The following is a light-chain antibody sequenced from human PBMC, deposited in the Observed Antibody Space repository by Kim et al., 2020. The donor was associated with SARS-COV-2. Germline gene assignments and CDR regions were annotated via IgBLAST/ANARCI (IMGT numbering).Light chain of an antibody. CDR1: CLRSYS. V-gene: IGLV3-19*01. J-gene: IGLJ1*01. Sequence: SSELTQDPDVSVALRQTVRITCQGDCLRSYSASWYQQKPGQAPVFVMYGNNNRPSGIPDRFSGSSSGNTATLTITGAQAEDEADYYCNSRDTTAYRYVFGTGTKVTVL. CDR3: NSRDTTAYRYV. CDR2: GNN.